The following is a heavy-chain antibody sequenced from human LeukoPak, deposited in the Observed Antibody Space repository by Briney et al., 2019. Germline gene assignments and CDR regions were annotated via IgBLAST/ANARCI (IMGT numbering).Heavy chain of an antibody. CDR3: TRDPRLSDY. Sequence: GGSLRLSCAASGFTFSDFYMTWIRQAPGKGLEWISYISQTSTDIRYADSVKGQFTISRDNAKNSLYLQMDSLRAEDTAVYYCTRDPRLSDYWGQGTLVTVSS. CDR2: ISQTSTDI. J-gene: IGHJ4*02. V-gene: IGHV3-11*05. CDR1: GFTFSDFY. D-gene: IGHD3-16*01.